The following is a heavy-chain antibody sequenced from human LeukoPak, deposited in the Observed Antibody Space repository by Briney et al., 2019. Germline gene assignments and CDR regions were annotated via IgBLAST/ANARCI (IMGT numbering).Heavy chain of an antibody. CDR2: SFDGGNS. CDR1: GVFISNTVYY. Sequence: PSETLSLTCTVSGVFISNTVYYWGWIRQPPGKGLEWIGTSFDGGNSYYNPSLKSRVTMSVDGSKNQFSLSLASVTAADTAIYYCATTSGYRNYYYYYIDVWGKGTTVTVSS. CDR3: ATTSGYRNYYYYYIDV. V-gene: IGHV4-39*01. J-gene: IGHJ6*03. D-gene: IGHD3-22*01.